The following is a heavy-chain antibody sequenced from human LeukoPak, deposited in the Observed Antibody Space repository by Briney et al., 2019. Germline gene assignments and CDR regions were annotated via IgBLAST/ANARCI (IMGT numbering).Heavy chain of an antibody. D-gene: IGHD5-12*01. CDR2: FSVSGGST. V-gene: IGHV3-23*01. CDR1: GFSVTSEA. J-gene: IGHJ4*02. Sequence: GFSVTSEAMGWVRLVPRKRLEWVSAFSVSGGSTFSDASVKGRFTSSRDNSKNTMYLQMSSLRAEDTAVYSCAKGVNSGYDWVFDYWGQGALVTVSS. CDR3: AKGVNSGYDWVFDY.